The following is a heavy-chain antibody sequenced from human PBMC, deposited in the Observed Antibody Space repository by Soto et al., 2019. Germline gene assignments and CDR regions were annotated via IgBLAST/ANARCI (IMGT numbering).Heavy chain of an antibody. Sequence: GGSLRLSCAASGFTFSSYAMSWARQAPGKGLEWVSAISGSGGSTYYADSVKARLTISRDNSKNTLYLQMNSLRAEDTAVYYCGKVRYSYGTYVGFDYWGQGALVTVYS. CDR1: GFTFSSYA. D-gene: IGHD5-18*01. CDR3: GKVRYSYGTYVGFDY. V-gene: IGHV3-23*01. J-gene: IGHJ4*02. CDR2: ISGSGGST.